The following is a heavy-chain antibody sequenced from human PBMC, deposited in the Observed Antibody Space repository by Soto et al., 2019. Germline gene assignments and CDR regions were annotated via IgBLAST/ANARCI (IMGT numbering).Heavy chain of an antibody. CDR1: GFTFSSYG. CDR3: ARDPPMDSYYYYGMDV. Sequence: QVQLVESGGGVVQPGRSLRLSCAASGFTFSSYGMHWVRQAPGKRLEWVAVIWYDGSNKYYADSVKGRFTISRDNSKNTLYLQMNSLRAEDTAVYYCARDPPMDSYYYYGMDVWGQGPTVTVSS. CDR2: IWYDGSNK. J-gene: IGHJ6*02. V-gene: IGHV3-33*01. D-gene: IGHD3-10*01.